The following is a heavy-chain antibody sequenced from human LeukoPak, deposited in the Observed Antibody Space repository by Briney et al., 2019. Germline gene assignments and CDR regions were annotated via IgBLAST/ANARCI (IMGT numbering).Heavy chain of an antibody. Sequence: ASVKVSCKASGGTFSSYAISWVRQAPGQGLEWMGIINPSGGSTSYAQKFQGRVTMTRAMSTSTVYMELSSLRSEDTAVYYCARDLTYCSGGSCYSGGDYFDYWGQGTLVTVSS. J-gene: IGHJ4*02. CDR3: ARDLTYCSGGSCYSGGDYFDY. V-gene: IGHV1-46*01. CDR1: GGTFSSYA. D-gene: IGHD2-15*01. CDR2: INPSGGST.